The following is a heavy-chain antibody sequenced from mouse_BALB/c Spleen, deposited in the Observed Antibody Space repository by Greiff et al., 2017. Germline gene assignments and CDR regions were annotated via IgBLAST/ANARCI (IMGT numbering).Heavy chain of an antibody. V-gene: IGHV5-12-1*01. J-gene: IGHJ1*01. Sequence: EVQGVESGGGLVKPGGSLKLSCAASGFAFSSYDMSWVRQTPEKRLEWVAYISSGGGSTYYPDTVKGRFTISRDNAKNTLYLQMSSLKSEDTAMYYCARRFDGYFVWGAGTTVTVSS. D-gene: IGHD2-3*01. CDR3: ARRFDGYFV. CDR2: ISSGGGST. CDR1: GFAFSSYD.